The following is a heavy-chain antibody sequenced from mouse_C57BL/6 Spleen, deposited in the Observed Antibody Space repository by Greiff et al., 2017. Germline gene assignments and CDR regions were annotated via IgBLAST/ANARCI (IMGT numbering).Heavy chain of an antibody. CDR3: ARSPGTRAMDY. CDR1: GYSFTSYY. D-gene: IGHD4-1*01. V-gene: IGHV1-66*01. CDR2: IYPGGGNT. Sequence: VQLQQSGPELVKPGASVKISCKASGYSFTSYYIHWVKQRPGQGLEWIGWIYPGGGNTKYNEKFKGKATLTADTSSSTAYMQLSSLTSEDSAVYYYARSPGTRAMDYWGQGTSVTVSS. J-gene: IGHJ4*01.